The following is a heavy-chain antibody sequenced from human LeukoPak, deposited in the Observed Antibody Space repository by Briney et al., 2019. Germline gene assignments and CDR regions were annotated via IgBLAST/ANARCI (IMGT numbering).Heavy chain of an antibody. Sequence: GASVKVSCKASGYTFTSYYMHWVRQAPGQGPEWMGIINPSGGSTSYAQKFQGRVTMTRDTSTSTVYMELSSLRSEDTAVYYCASRIRFCSGGSCYSGFDYWGQGTLVTVSS. CDR1: GYTFTSYY. D-gene: IGHD2-15*01. CDR3: ASRIRFCSGGSCYSGFDY. J-gene: IGHJ4*02. CDR2: INPSGGST. V-gene: IGHV1-46*01.